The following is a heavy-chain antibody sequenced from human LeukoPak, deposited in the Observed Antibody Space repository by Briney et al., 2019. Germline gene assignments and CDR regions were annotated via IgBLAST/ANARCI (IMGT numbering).Heavy chain of an antibody. V-gene: IGHV1-69*05. J-gene: IGHJ3*02. CDR2: IIPIFGTT. CDR3: AREGLRGSMPAAIWRPLRAFDI. Sequence: SVKVSCKASGGTFSSYAISWVRQAPGQGLEWMGGIIPIFGTTNYAQKFQGRVTITTDESTSTAYMELSSLRSEDTAVYYCAREGLRGSMPAAIWRPLRAFDIWGQGTMVTVSS. D-gene: IGHD2-2*01. CDR1: GGTFSSYA.